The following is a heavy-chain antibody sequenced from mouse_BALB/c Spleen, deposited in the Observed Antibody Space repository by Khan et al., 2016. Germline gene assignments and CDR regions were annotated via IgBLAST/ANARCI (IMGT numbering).Heavy chain of an antibody. Sequence: EVELVESGPDLVKPGASVKISCKASGYSFTGYYMYWVKQSHEKSLEWIGSINPKNGGSYSNQKFKGKDILTVDKSYSTAYMELRSLTTEDSAFYYCLRDAMDYWGQGTSVTVSS. D-gene: IGHD1-1*01. CDR2: INPKNGGS. V-gene: IGHV1-18*01. CDR3: LRDAMDY. J-gene: IGHJ4*01. CDR1: GYSFTGYY.